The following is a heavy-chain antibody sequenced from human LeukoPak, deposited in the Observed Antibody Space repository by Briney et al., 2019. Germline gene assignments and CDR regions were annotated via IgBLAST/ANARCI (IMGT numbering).Heavy chain of an antibody. CDR3: ARLESGVLGDPYYYDSTGYYYRGYFDS. D-gene: IGHD3-22*01. CDR2: IYDSGSS. Sequence: SETLSLTCTASGGSISSYYWSWIRQSPGKGLEWIGYIYDSGSSKYNPSLKSRVTMSPDMSKNQFSLKLSSVTAADTAVYYCARLESGVLGDPYYYDSTGYYYRGYFDSWGQGTLVAVSS. CDR1: GGSISSYY. V-gene: IGHV4-59*08. J-gene: IGHJ4*02.